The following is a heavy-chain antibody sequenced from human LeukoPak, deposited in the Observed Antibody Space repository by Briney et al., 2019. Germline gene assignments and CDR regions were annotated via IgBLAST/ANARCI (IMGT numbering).Heavy chain of an antibody. D-gene: IGHD5-18*01. V-gene: IGHV3-33*01. Sequence: PGGSLRLSCAASGFTFSSYGMHWVRQAPGKGLEWVAVIWYDGSNKYYADSVKGRFTISRDNSKNTLYLQMNSLRAEDTAAYYCARDAGDTAMVNYFDYWGQGTLVTVSS. CDR2: IWYDGSNK. CDR1: GFTFSSYG. J-gene: IGHJ4*02. CDR3: ARDAGDTAMVNYFDY.